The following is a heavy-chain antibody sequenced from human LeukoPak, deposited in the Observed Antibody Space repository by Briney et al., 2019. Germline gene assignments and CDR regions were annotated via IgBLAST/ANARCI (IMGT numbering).Heavy chain of an antibody. CDR3: ARLSSYYYYMDV. Sequence: SETLSLTCTVSGGSITSYYWSWIRQPPGKGLEWIGYIHYSGSTNYNPSLKSRVTMSVDTSKNQFSLKLSSVTAADTAVYYCARLSSYYYYMDVWGKGTTVTISS. J-gene: IGHJ6*03. CDR1: GGSITSYY. V-gene: IGHV4-59*01. CDR2: IHYSGST. D-gene: IGHD2-2*01.